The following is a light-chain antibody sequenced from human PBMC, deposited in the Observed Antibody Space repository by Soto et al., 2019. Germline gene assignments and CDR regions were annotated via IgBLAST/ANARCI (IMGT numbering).Light chain of an antibody. CDR2: DVS. CDR3: CSYAGSNSYV. J-gene: IGLJ1*01. Sequence: QSVLTQPRAVSGSPRQSVTISCAGTSSDVGGYDYVSWFQQHPGKAPKLMIYDVSKWPSGVPDRFSGSKSGNTASLTISGLQADDEADYYCCSYAGSNSYVFGGGTKVTVL. CDR1: SSDVGGYDY. V-gene: IGLV2-11*01.